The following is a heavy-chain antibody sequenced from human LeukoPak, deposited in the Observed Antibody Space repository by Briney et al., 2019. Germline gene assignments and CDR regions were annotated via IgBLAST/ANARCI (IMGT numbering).Heavy chain of an antibody. CDR3: ARAAAGGDDPFDV. Sequence: GASVKVSCKASGYTFKNYDINWVRQAPGQGLEWMAWMNPNNDNAGSAKKFQGRVTMTRDTSINTAYMELSSLRSDDTGVYYCARAAAGGDDPFDVWGQGSLIIVSS. J-gene: IGHJ3*01. CDR1: GYTFKNYD. V-gene: IGHV1-8*01. D-gene: IGHD6-25*01. CDR2: MNPNNDNA.